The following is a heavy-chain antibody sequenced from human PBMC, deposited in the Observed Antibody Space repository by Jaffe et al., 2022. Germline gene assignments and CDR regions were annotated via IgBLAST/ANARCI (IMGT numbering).Heavy chain of an antibody. J-gene: IGHJ4*02. CDR2: IYSGGST. D-gene: IGHD3-22*01. CDR1: GFTVSSNY. Sequence: EVQLVESGGGLVQPGGSLRLSCAASGFTVSSNYMSWVRQAPGKGLEWVSVIYSGGSTYYADSVKGRFTISRDNSKNTLYLQMNSLRAEDTAVYYCARDLYSSGYGVFGYWGQGTLVTVSS. V-gene: IGHV3-66*02. CDR3: ARDLYSSGYGVFGY.